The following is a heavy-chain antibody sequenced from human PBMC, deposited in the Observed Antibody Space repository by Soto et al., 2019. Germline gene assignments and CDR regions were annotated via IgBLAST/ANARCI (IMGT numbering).Heavy chain of an antibody. D-gene: IGHD3-10*01. V-gene: IGHV1-69*04. Sequence: ASVKVSCKVSGGTFSSYTISWVRQAPGQGLEWMGRIIPILGIANYAQKFQGRVTITADKSTSTAYMELSSLRSEDTAVYYCARDMEDYYGMDVWGQGTTVTVSS. CDR2: IIPILGIA. CDR1: GGTFSSYT. CDR3: ARDMEDYYGMDV. J-gene: IGHJ6*02.